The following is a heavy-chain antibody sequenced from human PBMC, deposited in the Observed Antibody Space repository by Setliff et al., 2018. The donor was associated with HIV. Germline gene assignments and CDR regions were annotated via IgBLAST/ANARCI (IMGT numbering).Heavy chain of an antibody. D-gene: IGHD3-10*01. V-gene: IGHV4-59*11. J-gene: IGHJ5*02. Sequence: PSETLSLTCTVSGGSIRSHYWNWIRQPPGKRLEWIGYIYYSGSTNYNPSLKSRVTISVDTSKNQFSLKLTSVTAADTAVYYCARSDPGDSGSLEDWFDPWGQGTLVTVSS. CDR3: ARSDPGDSGSLEDWFDP. CDR1: GGSIRSHY. CDR2: IYYSGST.